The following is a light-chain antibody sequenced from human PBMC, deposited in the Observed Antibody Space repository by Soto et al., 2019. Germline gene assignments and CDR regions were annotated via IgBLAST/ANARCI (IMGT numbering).Light chain of an antibody. J-gene: IGLJ1*01. CDR1: SSDVGAYDL. V-gene: IGLV2-14*02. Sequence: QSVLTQPASVSGSPGQSITISCIGTSSDVGAYDLVSWYQQHPGTAPRLIIYEDLRRPSGIDSRFSGSKSGNTASLTISGLRAEDEGNYHCMSYTSSSTLFVFGTGTKVTVL. CDR3: MSYTSSSTLFV. CDR2: EDL.